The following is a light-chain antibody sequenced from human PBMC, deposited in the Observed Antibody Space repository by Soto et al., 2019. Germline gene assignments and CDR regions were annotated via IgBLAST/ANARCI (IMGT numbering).Light chain of an antibody. CDR3: QQYTTWPAT. CDR2: GAS. CDR1: QSIRSD. J-gene: IGKJ2*01. Sequence: EIIMTQSPATLSVSPGERATLSCRASQSIRSDLAWYQQKPGQAPRLLIYGASTRATGVPARFSGSGSGTEFTLTISSLQSEDFAVYHCQQYTTWPATFGQGTKLEIK. V-gene: IGKV3-15*01.